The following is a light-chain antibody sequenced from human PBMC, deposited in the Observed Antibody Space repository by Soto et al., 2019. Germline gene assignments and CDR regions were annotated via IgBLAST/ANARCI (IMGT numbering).Light chain of an antibody. CDR2: GAS. J-gene: IGKJ1*01. V-gene: IGKV3-20*01. Sequence: EIVLTQSPGTLSLSPGERVTLSCRASQSVSSSYLAWYQQKPGQAPRLLIYGASSRATGIPDRFSGSGSGTDFTLTISRLEPEDFAVYYCQQYGSSPVTFGQGTKWISN. CDR3: QQYGSSPVT. CDR1: QSVSSSY.